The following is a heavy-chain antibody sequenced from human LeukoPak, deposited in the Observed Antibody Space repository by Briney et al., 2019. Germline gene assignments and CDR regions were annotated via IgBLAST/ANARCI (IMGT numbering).Heavy chain of an antibody. Sequence: GGSLRLSCAASGFTFSSYAMTWVRQIPGKGLEWVSPISESGGGSYSGGGTYYGDSVKGRFIISKDGSTKTLFLQMDRLRADDTGIYYCAKGKVNHLGALDYWGQGALVTVSS. J-gene: IGHJ4*02. D-gene: IGHD1-26*01. CDR1: GFTFSSYA. V-gene: IGHV3-23*01. CDR3: AKGKVNHLGALDY. CDR2: ISESGGGSYSGGGT.